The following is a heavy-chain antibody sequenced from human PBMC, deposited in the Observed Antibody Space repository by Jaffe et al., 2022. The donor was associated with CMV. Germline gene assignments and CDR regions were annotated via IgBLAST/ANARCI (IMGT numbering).Heavy chain of an antibody. V-gene: IGHV1-3*01. CDR1: GYTFTSYA. CDR3: ARDGYYDSSGYYAPYYYYYYMDV. D-gene: IGHD3-22*01. J-gene: IGHJ6*03. CDR2: INAGNGNT. Sequence: QVQLVQSGAEVKKPGASVKVSCKASGYTFTSYAMHWVRQAPGQRLEWMGWINAGNGNTKYSQKFQGRVTITRDTSASTAYMELSSLRSEDTAVYYCARDGYYDSSGYYAPYYYYYYMDVWGKGTTVTVSS.